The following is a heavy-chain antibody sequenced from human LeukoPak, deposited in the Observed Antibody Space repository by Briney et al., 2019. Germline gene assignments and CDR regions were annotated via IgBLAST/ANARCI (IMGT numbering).Heavy chain of an antibody. V-gene: IGHV1-69*05. CDR2: IIPIFGTA. J-gene: IGHJ4*02. CDR1: GGTFSSYA. Sequence: GASVKVSCKASGGTFSSYAISWVRQAPGQGLEWMGRIIPIFGTANYAQKFQGRVTITTDESTSTAYMELSSLRSEDTAVYNCAENLGIAAAGYWGQGTLVTVSS. CDR3: AENLGIAAAGY. D-gene: IGHD6-13*01.